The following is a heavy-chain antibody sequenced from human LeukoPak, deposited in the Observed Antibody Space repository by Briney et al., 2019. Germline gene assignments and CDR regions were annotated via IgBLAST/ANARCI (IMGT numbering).Heavy chain of an antibody. CDR2: IYTSGST. Sequence: SETLSLTCTVSGGSISSYYWSWVRQPAGKGLEWIGRIYTSGSTNYNPSLKRRVTMSVDTSKNQFSLKLSSVTAADTAVYYCARDARTCYENWFDPWGQGTLVSVSS. V-gene: IGHV4-4*07. D-gene: IGHD2-15*01. J-gene: IGHJ5*02. CDR1: GGSISSYY. CDR3: ARDARTCYENWFDP.